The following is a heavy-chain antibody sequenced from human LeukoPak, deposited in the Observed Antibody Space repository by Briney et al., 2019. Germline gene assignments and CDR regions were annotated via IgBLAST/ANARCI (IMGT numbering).Heavy chain of an antibody. CDR2: IKSKTDGGTT. CDR1: GFTFSNAW. J-gene: IGHJ4*02. D-gene: IGHD3-10*01. CDR3: EAVGTPTLWFGEPLDY. Sequence: GGSLRLSCAASGFTFSNAWMSWVRQAPGKGLEWVGRIKSKTDGGTTDYAAPVKGRFTISRDDSKNTLYLQMNSLKTEDTAVDYCEAVGTPTLWFGEPLDYWGQGTLVTVSS. V-gene: IGHV3-15*01.